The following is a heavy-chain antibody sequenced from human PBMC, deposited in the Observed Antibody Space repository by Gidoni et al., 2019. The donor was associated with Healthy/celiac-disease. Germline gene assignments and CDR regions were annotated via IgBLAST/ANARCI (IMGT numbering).Heavy chain of an antibody. CDR1: VFSFSSYS. V-gene: IGHV3-21*01. CDR2: ISSSSYI. Sequence: EVQLVESGGGLVKPGGSLRRSCAASVFSFSSYSMNWVRQAPGRGLEWVSSISSSSYIYYADSVKGRFTISRDNAKNSLYLQMNSLRDEYTAVYYCAREGLLWFGELSGFDYWGQGTLVTVSS. D-gene: IGHD3-10*01. J-gene: IGHJ4*02. CDR3: AREGLLWFGELSGFDY.